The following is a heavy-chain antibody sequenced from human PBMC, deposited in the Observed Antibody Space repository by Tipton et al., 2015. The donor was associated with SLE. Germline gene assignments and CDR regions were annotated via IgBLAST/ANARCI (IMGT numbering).Heavy chain of an antibody. D-gene: IGHD1-26*01. Sequence: TLSLTCTVSDGSIIGYYWSWIRQPPGKGLEWIGYIYYSGSTNYSPSLKSRVTISVDTSENQVSLKLRSVTAADTAVYYCAKDSGTYYFDFWGQGTTVTVSS. CDR1: DGSIIGYY. V-gene: IGHV4-59*01. CDR2: IYYSGST. CDR3: AKDSGTYYFDF. J-gene: IGHJ4*03.